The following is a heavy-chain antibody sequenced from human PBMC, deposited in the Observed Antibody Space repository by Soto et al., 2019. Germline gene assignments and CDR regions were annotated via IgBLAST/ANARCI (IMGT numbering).Heavy chain of an antibody. V-gene: IGHV1-2*04. Sequence: GASVKVSCKASGYTFTGYYMHWVRQAPGQGLEWMGWINPNSGGTNYAQKFQGWVTMTRDTSISTAYMELSRLRSDDTAVYYCARGHSLGIYYDSSGYNKNRPNYYCGMDVWGKGTRVTVLL. J-gene: IGHJ6*04. D-gene: IGHD3-22*01. CDR2: INPNSGGT. CDR1: GYTFTGYY. CDR3: ARGHSLGIYYDSSGYNKNRPNYYCGMDV.